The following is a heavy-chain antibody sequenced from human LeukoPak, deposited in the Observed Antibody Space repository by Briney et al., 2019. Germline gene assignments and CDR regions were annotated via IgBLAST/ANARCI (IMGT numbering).Heavy chain of an antibody. Sequence: GGSLRLSCAASGFTFNNYAMSSVSQAPGKGLEWVSSISSDSISIYYVDSVKGRFTTSRDNAKNSLYLQMNSLRAEDTAVYYCARGEGGSWYAFHKHWGQGTLVTVSS. CDR3: ARGEGGSWYAFHKH. CDR1: GFTFNNYA. J-gene: IGHJ1*01. V-gene: IGHV3-21*01. D-gene: IGHD6-13*01. CDR2: ISSDSISI.